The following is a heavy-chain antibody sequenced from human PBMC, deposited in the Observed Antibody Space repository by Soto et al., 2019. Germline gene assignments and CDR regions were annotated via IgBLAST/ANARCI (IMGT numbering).Heavy chain of an antibody. Sequence: QVHLVESGGGLVKPGGSLRLSCAASGFTFSDYYMSWVRQAPGRGLEWISYSSNSGTFARYTTSVKGRFSISRDNANNSLYLEMNSLRVEDTAVYYCARSGDNFNVLDYWGQEPRSPSPQ. J-gene: IGHJ4*01. D-gene: IGHD1-1*01. CDR3: ARSGDNFNVLDY. CDR2: SSNSGTFA. V-gene: IGHV3-11*06. CDR1: GFTFSDYY.